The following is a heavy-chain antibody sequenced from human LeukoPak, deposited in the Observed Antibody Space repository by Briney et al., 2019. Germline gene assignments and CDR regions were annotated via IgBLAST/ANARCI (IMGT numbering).Heavy chain of an antibody. Sequence: SETLSLTCAVYGGSFTTYYWGWIRQPPGKGLEWIGEITHSGSTHYNPSLNSRVSISLDTSKSQCSLKLNSVTAADTAIYYCARVKRFTQLGELWFDYWGQGILLTVSS. CDR1: GGSFTTYY. J-gene: IGHJ4*02. CDR2: ITHSGST. CDR3: ARVKRFTQLGELWFDY. D-gene: IGHD3-16*01. V-gene: IGHV4-34*01.